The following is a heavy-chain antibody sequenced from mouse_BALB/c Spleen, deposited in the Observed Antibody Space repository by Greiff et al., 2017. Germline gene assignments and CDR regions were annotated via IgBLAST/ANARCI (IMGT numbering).Heavy chain of an antibody. V-gene: IGHV1S135*01. CDR1: GYSFTDYN. CDR2: IDPYNGGT. CDR3: AREDYDYDVYYAMDY. J-gene: IGHJ4*01. Sequence: VQLKESGPELVKPGASVKVSCKASGYSFTDYNMYWVKQSHGKSLEWIGYIDPYNGGTSYNQKFKGKATLTVDKSSSTAFMHLNSLTSEDSAVYYCAREDYDYDVYYAMDYWGQGTSVTVAS. D-gene: IGHD2-4*01.